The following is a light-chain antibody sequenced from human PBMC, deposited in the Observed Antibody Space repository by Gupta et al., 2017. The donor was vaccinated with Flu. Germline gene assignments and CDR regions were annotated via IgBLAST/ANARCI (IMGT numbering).Light chain of an antibody. V-gene: IGLV3-25*02. CDR2: KES. Sequence: SYDLTQPPQVSVSPGQTARITFSGDALPKQSAYWYQQKPGQAPVLVISKESERPSGIPERFSGSSSGTTVTLTSSGDQAEDEADYYCQSADSSFTPNWVFGGGTKLTVL. CDR3: QSADSSFTPNWV. J-gene: IGLJ3*02. CDR1: ALPKQS.